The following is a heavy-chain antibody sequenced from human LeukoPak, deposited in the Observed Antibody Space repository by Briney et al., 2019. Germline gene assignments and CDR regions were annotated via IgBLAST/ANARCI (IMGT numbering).Heavy chain of an antibody. D-gene: IGHD2-2*01. CDR1: GGTFSSYA. Sequence: SVTVSCKASGGTFSSYAISWVRQAPGQGLEWMGGIIPIFGTANYAQKFQGRVTITADESTSTAYMELSSLRSEDTAVYYCARDRSAGVPAANYFDYWGQGTLVTVSS. CDR2: IIPIFGTA. J-gene: IGHJ4*02. CDR3: ARDRSAGVPAANYFDY. V-gene: IGHV1-69*13.